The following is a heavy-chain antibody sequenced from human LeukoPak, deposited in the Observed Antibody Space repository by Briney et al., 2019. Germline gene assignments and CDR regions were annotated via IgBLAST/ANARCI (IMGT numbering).Heavy chain of an antibody. Sequence: ASVKVSCKVSGYTLTELSMHWVRQAPGQGLEWMGWINPNSGGTNYAQKFQGRVTMTRDTSISTAYMELSRLRSDDTAVYYCARDYKYSSGSSDYFDYWGQGTLVTVSS. CDR2: INPNSGGT. D-gene: IGHD6-19*01. J-gene: IGHJ4*02. CDR1: GYTLTELS. CDR3: ARDYKYSSGSSDYFDY. V-gene: IGHV1-2*02.